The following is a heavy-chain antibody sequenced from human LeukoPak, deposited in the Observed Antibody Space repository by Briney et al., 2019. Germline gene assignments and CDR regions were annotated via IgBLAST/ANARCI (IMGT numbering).Heavy chain of an antibody. CDR2: VYYSGSV. Sequence: SETLSLTCTVSGGSIRSSNSYWAWVRQPPGKGLEWIGSVYYSGSVFHNPSLKSRVTISVDTSKNQFSLKLSSVTAADTAVYYCAREVSPMIVGRVNWFDPWGQGTLVTVSS. J-gene: IGHJ5*02. CDR3: AREVSPMIVGRVNWFDP. D-gene: IGHD3-22*01. CDR1: GGSIRSSNSY. V-gene: IGHV4-39*07.